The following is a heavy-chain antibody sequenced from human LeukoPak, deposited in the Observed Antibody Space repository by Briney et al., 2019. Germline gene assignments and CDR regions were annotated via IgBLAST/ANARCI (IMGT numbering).Heavy chain of an antibody. Sequence: SETLSLTCAVYGGSFSGYYWSWIRQPPGKGLEWIGEINHSGSTNYNPSLKSRVTISVDTSKNQFSLKLSSVTAADTAVYYCARPKPSIAAAWWELPTGYAFDIWGQGTMVTVSS. V-gene: IGHV4-34*01. CDR2: INHSGST. CDR1: GGSFSGYY. D-gene: IGHD6-13*01. J-gene: IGHJ3*02. CDR3: ARPKPSIAAAWWELPTGYAFDI.